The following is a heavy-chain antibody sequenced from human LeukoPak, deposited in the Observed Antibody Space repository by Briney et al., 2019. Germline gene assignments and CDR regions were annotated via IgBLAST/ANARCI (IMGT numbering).Heavy chain of an antibody. CDR1: GGSISSYY. V-gene: IGHV4-59*01. D-gene: IGHD2-15*01. Sequence: PSETLSLTCTVSGGSISSYYWSWIRQPPGKGLEWIGYIYYSGSTNYNPSLKSRVTISVDTSKNQFSLKLSSVTAADTAVYYCARGGTRYCSGGSCYGFDYWGQGTLVTVSS. CDR2: IYYSGST. CDR3: ARGGTRYCSGGSCYGFDY. J-gene: IGHJ4*02.